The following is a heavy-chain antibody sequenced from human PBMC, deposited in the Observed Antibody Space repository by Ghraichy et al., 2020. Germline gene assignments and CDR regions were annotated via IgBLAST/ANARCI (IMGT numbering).Heavy chain of an antibody. Sequence: ASVKVSCKVSGYTLTELSMHWVRQAPGKGLEWMGGFDPEDGETIYAQKFQGRVTMTEDTSTDTAYMELSSLRSEDTAVYYCATATPHRYSSSWLVFDYWGQGTLVTVSS. D-gene: IGHD6-13*01. J-gene: IGHJ4*02. CDR3: ATATPHRYSSSWLVFDY. V-gene: IGHV1-24*01. CDR1: GYTLTELS. CDR2: FDPEDGET.